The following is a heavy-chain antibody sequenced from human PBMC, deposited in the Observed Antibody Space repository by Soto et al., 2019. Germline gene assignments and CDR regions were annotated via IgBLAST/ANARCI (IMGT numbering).Heavy chain of an antibody. J-gene: IGHJ4*02. CDR2: ISSSGSNI. V-gene: IGHV3-11*01. Sequence: WGSPLISCAASVLTFSDYYMSWIRQAPGKGLEWVSYISSSGSNIYYADSVKGRFTISRDSAKNSLYLQMNSLRAEDTAVYYCARGVGAAAGTSYFDYWGQGTLVTVSS. D-gene: IGHD6-13*01. CDR1: VLTFSDYY. CDR3: ARGVGAAAGTSYFDY.